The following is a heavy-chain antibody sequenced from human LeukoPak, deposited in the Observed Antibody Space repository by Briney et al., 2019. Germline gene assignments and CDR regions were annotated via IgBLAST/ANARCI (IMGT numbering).Heavy chain of an antibody. D-gene: IGHD6-13*01. CDR1: EGTFSSYA. CDR3: ARDRGIAAAVGNWFDP. V-gene: IGHV1-69*04. J-gene: IGHJ5*02. CDR2: IIPILGIA. Sequence: ASVKVSCKASEGTFSSYAISWVRQAPGQGLEWMGRIIPILGIANYAQKFQGRVTITADKSTSTAYMELSSLRSEDTAVYYCARDRGIAAAVGNWFDPWGQGTLVTVSS.